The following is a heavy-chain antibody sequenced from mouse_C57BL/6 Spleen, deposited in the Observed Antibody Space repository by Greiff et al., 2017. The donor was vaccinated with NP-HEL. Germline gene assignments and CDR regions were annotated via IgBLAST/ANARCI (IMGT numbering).Heavy chain of an antibody. CDR2: ISSGGDYI. Sequence: EVKVVESGEGLVKPGGSLKLSCAASGFTFSSYAMSWVRQTPEKRLEWVAYISSGGDYIYYADTVKGRFTISRDNARNTLYLQMSSLKSEDTAMYYCTRDQDYDYDWDYYAMDYWGQGTSVTVSS. V-gene: IGHV5-9-1*02. CDR1: GFTFSSYA. J-gene: IGHJ4*01. CDR3: TRDQDYDYDWDYYAMDY. D-gene: IGHD2-4*01.